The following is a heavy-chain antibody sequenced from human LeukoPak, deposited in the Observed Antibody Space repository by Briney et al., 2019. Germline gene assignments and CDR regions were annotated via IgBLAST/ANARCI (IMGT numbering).Heavy chain of an antibody. CDR2: ISAYNGNT. V-gene: IGHV1-18*04. J-gene: IGHJ4*02. Sequence: ASVKVSCKAAGYTFTSYGISWVRQAPGQGLEWMGWISAYNGNTNYAQKLQGRVTMTADTSTSTVYMELRSLRSDDTAVYYCARGGLYCSSTSCYGIEYWGQGTLVTVSS. CDR3: ARGGLYCSSTSCYGIEY. D-gene: IGHD2-2*01. CDR1: GYTFTSYG.